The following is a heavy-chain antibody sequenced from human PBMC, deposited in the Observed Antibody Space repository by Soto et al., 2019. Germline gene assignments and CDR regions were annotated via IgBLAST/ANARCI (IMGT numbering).Heavy chain of an antibody. D-gene: IGHD3-22*01. CDR3: ARDRYYYDSSGPIAPIVGWFDP. Sequence: KQSQTLSLTCAISGESVSSNSAAWNWIRQSPSRGLEWLGRTYYRSKWYNDYAVSVKSRITINPDTSKNQFSLQLNSVTPEETAVYYCARDRYYYDSSGPIAPIVGWFDPWGQGTLVTVSS. CDR1: GESVSSNSAA. J-gene: IGHJ5*02. CDR2: TYYRSKWYN. V-gene: IGHV6-1*01.